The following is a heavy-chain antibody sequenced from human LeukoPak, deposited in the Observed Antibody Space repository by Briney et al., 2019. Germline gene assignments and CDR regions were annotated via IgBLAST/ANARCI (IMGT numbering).Heavy chain of an antibody. CDR2: ISSSGSYI. Sequence: GGSLRLSCVASRFXFSQAWMSWVRQAPGKGLEWVSSISSSGSYIHYADSVKGRFIVSRDNGNNTLYLDMSGLSAEDSAIYYCTRDYGARDDWGQGTLVTVSS. J-gene: IGHJ4*02. CDR1: RFXFSQAW. D-gene: IGHD4-17*01. V-gene: IGHV3-21*01. CDR3: TRDYGARDD.